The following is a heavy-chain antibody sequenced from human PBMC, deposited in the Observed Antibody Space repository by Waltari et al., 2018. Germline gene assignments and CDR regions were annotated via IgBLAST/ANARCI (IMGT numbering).Heavy chain of an antibody. CDR2: IWDDGSNK. V-gene: IGHV3-33*01. CDR1: GFTFSSYG. CDR3: ARDRRVKAAAGRAFGY. D-gene: IGHD6-13*01. J-gene: IGHJ4*02. Sequence: QVQLVESGGGVVQPGRSLRLSCAASGFTFSSYGMHGVRQAPGQGKGREWVAVIWDDGSNKYYADSVKGRFTISRDNSKNTLYLQMNSLRAEDTAVYYCARDRRVKAAAGRAFGYWGQGTLVTVSS.